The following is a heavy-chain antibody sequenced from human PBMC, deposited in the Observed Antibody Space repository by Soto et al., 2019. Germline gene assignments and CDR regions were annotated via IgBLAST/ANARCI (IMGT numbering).Heavy chain of an antibody. V-gene: IGHV4-34*01. CDR3: ARTLGPQVTGYVDSDYRWTIEQ. Sequence: SETLSLTCTVSGGSISSYYWNWIRQAPGRGLEWVGEINSSGGTNYNPSLESRVTISQDMSKNQFFLRLTSVTAADTGVYFCARTLGPQVTGYVDSDYRWTIEQWGQGTLVTVSS. CDR1: GGSISSYY. D-gene: IGHD4-4*01. CDR2: INSSGGT. J-gene: IGHJ4*02.